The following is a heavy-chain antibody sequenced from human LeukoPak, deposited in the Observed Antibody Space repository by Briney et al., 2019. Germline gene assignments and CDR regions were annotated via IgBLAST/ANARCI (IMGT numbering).Heavy chain of an antibody. Sequence: PSETLSLTCAVYGGSFSGYYWSWIRQPPGKGLEWIGEINHSGSTNYNPSLKSRVTISVDTSKNQFSLKLSSVTAADTAVYYCASLTNTAMAPWGQGTLVTVSS. D-gene: IGHD5-18*01. CDR1: GGSFSGYY. CDR2: INHSGST. V-gene: IGHV4-34*01. CDR3: ASLTNTAMAP. J-gene: IGHJ5*02.